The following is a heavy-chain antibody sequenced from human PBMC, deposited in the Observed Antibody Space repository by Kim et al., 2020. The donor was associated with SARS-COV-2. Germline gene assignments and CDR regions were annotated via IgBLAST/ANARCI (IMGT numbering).Heavy chain of an antibody. CDR1: GGSFSGYY. CDR2: INHSGST. Sequence: SETLSLTCAVYGGSFSGYYWSWIRQPPGKGLEWIGEINHSGSTNYNPSLKSRVTISVEASKNQFSLKLSAVTAADTAVYYCAREGGHMVAAGVAPCYYCYWHIWGRGTRVTVSS. V-gene: IGHV4-34*01. J-gene: IGHJ6*03. CDR3: AREGGHMVAAGVAPCYYCYWHI. D-gene: IGHD2-15*01.